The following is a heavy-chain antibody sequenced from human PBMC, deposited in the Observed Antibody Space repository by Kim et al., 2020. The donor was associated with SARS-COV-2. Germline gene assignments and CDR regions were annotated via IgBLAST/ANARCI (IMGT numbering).Heavy chain of an antibody. CDR3: ARRVAATGNRLRRSYFDY. J-gene: IGHJ4*02. V-gene: IGHV4-34*01. CDR1: GGSFSGYY. D-gene: IGHD2-15*01. Sequence: SETLSLTCAVYGGSFSGYYWSWIRQPPGKGLEWIGEINHSGSTNYNPSLKSRVTISVDTSKNQFSLKLSSVTAADTAVYYCARRVAATGNRLRRSYFDYWGQGTLVTVSS. CDR2: INHSGST.